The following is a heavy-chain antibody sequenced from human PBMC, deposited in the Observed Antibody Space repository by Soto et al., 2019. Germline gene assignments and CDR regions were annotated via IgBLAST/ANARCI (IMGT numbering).Heavy chain of an antibody. V-gene: IGHV1-69*13. Sequence: SVKVSCKASGGTFSSYAISWVRQAPGQGLEWMGGIIPIFGTANYAQKFQGRVTITADESTSTAYMELSSLRSEDTAVYYCASAPVDYYGMDVWGQGTTVTVSS. J-gene: IGHJ6*02. CDR1: GGTFSSYA. CDR3: ASAPVDYYGMDV. CDR2: IIPIFGTA.